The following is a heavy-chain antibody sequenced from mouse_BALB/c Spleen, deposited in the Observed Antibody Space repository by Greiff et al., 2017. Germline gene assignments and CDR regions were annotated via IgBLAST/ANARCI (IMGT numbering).Heavy chain of an antibody. CDR2: ISSGGSYT. CDR1: GFTFSSYT. V-gene: IGHV5-6-4*01. CDR3: TREDYYGSSPWYFDV. J-gene: IGHJ1*01. Sequence: DVMLVESGGGLVKPGGSLKLSCAASGFTFSSYTMSWVRQTPEKRLEWVATISSGGSYTYYPDSVKGRFTISRDNAKNTLYLQMSSLKSEDTAMYYCTREDYYGSSPWYFDVWGAGTTVTVSS. D-gene: IGHD1-1*01.